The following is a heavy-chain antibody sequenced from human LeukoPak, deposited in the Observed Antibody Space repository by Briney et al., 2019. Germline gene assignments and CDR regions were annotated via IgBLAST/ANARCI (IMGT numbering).Heavy chain of an antibody. D-gene: IGHD5-18*01. CDR2: ISSNGGST. CDR1: GFTFSSYA. J-gene: IGHJ4*02. V-gene: IGHV3-64*01. CDR3: AKDIAQGYTFGSIEQDY. Sequence: GGSLRLSCAASGFTFSSYAMHWVRQAPGKGLEYVSAISSNGGSTYYANSVKGRFTISRDNSKDTLSLQMNSLRAEDTAVYYCAKDIAQGYTFGSIEQDYWGQGTLVTVSS.